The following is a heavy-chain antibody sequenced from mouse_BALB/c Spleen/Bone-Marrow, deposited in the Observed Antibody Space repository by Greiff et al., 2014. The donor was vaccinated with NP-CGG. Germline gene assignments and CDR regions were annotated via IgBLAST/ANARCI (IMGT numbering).Heavy chain of an antibody. J-gene: IGHJ3*01. CDR2: IYPGDGNT. CDR3: ALYDYDGPSWFAY. D-gene: IGHD2-4*01. Sequence: VKVVESGPELVKPGASVKISCKASGYAFSSSWMNWVKQRPGQGLEWIGRIYPGDGNTNYNGKFKGKATLTADKSSTTAYMQLSSLTSVDSAVYFCALYDYDGPSWFAYWGQGTLVPVSS. V-gene: IGHV1-82*01. CDR1: GYAFSSSW.